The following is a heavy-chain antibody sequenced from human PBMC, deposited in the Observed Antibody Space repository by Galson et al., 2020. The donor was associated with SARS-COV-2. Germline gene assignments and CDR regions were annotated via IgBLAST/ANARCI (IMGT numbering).Heavy chain of an antibody. CDR2: MYSGGGA. D-gene: IGHD3-10*01. J-gene: IGHJ6*03. CDR3: ARGGGLNFLYYYMDV. CDR1: GITVSSNY. Sequence: GGSLRLSCEASGITVSSNYMSWVRQAPGKGLEWVSVMYSGGGAYYADSVKGRFTISRDNSKNTLYLQMNSLRPEDSAVYYCARGGGLNFLYYYMDVWGKGTTVTISS. V-gene: IGHV3-66*02.